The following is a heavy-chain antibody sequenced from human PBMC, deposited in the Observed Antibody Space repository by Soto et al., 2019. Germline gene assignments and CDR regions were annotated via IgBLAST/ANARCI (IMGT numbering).Heavy chain of an antibody. V-gene: IGHV1-8*01. D-gene: IGHD7-27*01. Sequence: QVQLVQSGAEVKKPGASVKVSCKASGYTFTNNGINWVRQATGQGLEWMGWINPNSGSTGYAQKFQGRLAMTRNTAISTAYMELSSLRSDDTAVYYCASAGDSGAWISHWGQGTLVTVSS. CDR1: GYTFTNNG. CDR3: ASAGDSGAWISH. J-gene: IGHJ4*02. CDR2: INPNSGST.